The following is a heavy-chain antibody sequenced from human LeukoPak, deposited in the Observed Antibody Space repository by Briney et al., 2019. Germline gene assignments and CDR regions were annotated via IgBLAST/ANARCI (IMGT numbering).Heavy chain of an antibody. J-gene: IGHJ4*02. Sequence: GGSLRLSCAACGVSLSDYNMIWVRQAPGKGLEWISYISPSAGATYESKYYAQSAKGRFTISRDIASNSLFLQMSSLRVEDTAVYYCARGWGGYSSYPPDYWGQGILVTVYS. V-gene: IGHV3-21*01. CDR2: ISPSAGAT. D-gene: IGHD5-12*01. CDR1: GVSLSDYN. CDR3: ARGWGGYSSYPPDY.